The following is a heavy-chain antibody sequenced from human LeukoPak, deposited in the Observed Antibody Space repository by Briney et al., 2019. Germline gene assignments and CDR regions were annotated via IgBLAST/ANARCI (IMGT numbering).Heavy chain of an antibody. CDR2: ITSSSSTI. D-gene: IGHD3-16*01. Sequence: GXLRLSCAASGFTFSSYSMHWVRQAPGKGLEWVSYITSSSSTIYYADSVKGRFTISRDNAKNSLYLQMNSLRAEDTAVYYCARDRGYWFDPWGQGTLVTVSS. CDR1: GFTFSSYS. V-gene: IGHV3-48*01. J-gene: IGHJ5*02. CDR3: ARDRGYWFDP.